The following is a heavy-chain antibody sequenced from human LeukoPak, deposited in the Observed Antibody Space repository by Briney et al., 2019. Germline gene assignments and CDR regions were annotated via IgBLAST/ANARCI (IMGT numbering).Heavy chain of an antibody. CDR2: ISYDGSNK. V-gene: IGHV3-30*18. CDR3: AKFGAYGGNSVDY. D-gene: IGHD4-23*01. CDR1: GFTFSSYG. J-gene: IGHJ4*02. Sequence: GGSLRLSCAASGFTFSSYGMHWVRQAPGKGLEWVAVISYDGSNKYYADSVKGRFTISRDNSKNTLYLQMNSLRAEDTAVYYCAKFGAYGGNSVDYWGQGTLVTVPS.